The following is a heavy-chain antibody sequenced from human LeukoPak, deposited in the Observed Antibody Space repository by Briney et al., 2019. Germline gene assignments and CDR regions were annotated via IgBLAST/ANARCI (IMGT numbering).Heavy chain of an antibody. CDR1: GFTFSSYA. CDR2: ISYDGSNK. D-gene: IGHD4-11*01. Sequence: PGGSLRLSCAASGFTFSSYAMHWVRQAPGKGLEWVAVISYDGSNKYYADSVKGRFTISRDNSKNTLYLQMKSLRAEDTAVFYCARARLPREAFDIWGQGTMVTVST. J-gene: IGHJ3*02. CDR3: ARARLPREAFDI. V-gene: IGHV3-30-3*01.